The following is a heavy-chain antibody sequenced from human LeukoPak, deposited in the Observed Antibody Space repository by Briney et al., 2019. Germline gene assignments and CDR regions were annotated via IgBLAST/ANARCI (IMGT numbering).Heavy chain of an antibody. Sequence: GGSLRLSCAASGFTFSSYEMNWVRQAPGKGLEWVSYISSSGSTIYYADSVKGRFTISRDNAENSLYLQMNSLRAEDTAVYYCAREGVYYYGSGSYYKTFDYWGQGTLVTVSS. CDR2: ISSSGSTI. CDR1: GFTFSSYE. J-gene: IGHJ4*02. CDR3: AREGVYYYGSGSYYKTFDY. V-gene: IGHV3-48*03. D-gene: IGHD3-10*01.